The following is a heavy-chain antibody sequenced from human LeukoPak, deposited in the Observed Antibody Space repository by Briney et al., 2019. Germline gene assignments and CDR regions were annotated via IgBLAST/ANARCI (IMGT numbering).Heavy chain of an antibody. J-gene: IGHJ4*02. Sequence: GGSLRLSCAASGFIFSSYGMHWVRQAPGKGLEWVSYISSSGSTIYYADSVKGRFTISRDNSKNALYLQMNSLRAEDTAVYYCAKLGGLVGYWGQGTLVTVSS. D-gene: IGHD3-3*02. CDR3: AKLGGLVGY. V-gene: IGHV3-48*04. CDR1: GFIFSSYG. CDR2: ISSSGSTI.